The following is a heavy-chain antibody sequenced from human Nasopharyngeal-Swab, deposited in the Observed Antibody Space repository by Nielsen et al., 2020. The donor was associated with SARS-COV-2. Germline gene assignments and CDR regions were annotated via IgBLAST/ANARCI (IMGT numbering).Heavy chain of an antibody. V-gene: IGHV3-23*01. CDR3: AKLFGMDV. CDR1: GFTFSSYA. CDR2: ISGSGGST. Sequence: GESLKISCAASGFTFSSYAMSWVRQAPGKGLEWVSAISGSGGSTYYADSVKGRFTISRDNSKNTPYLQMNSLRAEDTAVYYCAKLFGMDVWGQGTTVTVSS. J-gene: IGHJ6*02.